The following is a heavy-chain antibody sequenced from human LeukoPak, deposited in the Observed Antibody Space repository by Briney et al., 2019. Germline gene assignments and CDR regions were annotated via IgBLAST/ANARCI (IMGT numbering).Heavy chain of an antibody. Sequence: SETLSLTCTVSSGSISSTSYYWSWIRQPPGKGLEWIGYIYTSGSTNYNPSLKSRVTISVDTSKNQFSLKLSSVTAADTAVYYCARYGYYYYYMDVWGKGTTVTVSS. J-gene: IGHJ6*03. D-gene: IGHD4-17*01. CDR2: IYTSGST. CDR3: ARYGYYYYYMDV. V-gene: IGHV4-61*05. CDR1: SGSISSTSYY.